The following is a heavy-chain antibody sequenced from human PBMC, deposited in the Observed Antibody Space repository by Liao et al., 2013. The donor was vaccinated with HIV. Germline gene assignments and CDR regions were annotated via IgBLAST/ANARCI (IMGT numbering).Heavy chain of an antibody. J-gene: IGHJ5*02. D-gene: IGHD3-10*01. V-gene: IGHV4-39*07. Sequence: QLQLQESGPGLVKPSETLSLTCSVSGGSISSSSYYWGWIRQPPGKGLEWIGSIYYSGSTSYNPSLRSRVTISLDTSKNHFSLKLRSVTAADTAVYYCATSGEDWFDPWGQGTLVTVSS. CDR3: ATSGEDWFDP. CDR1: GGSISSSSYY. CDR2: IYYSGST.